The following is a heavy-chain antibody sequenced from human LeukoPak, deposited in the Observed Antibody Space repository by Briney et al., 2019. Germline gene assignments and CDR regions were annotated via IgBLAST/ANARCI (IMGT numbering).Heavy chain of an antibody. Sequence: SETLSLTCTVSGGSISNSSYYWGWIRQPPGKGLEWIGSIYYSGSTYYNPSLKSRVTISVDTSKSQFSLKLRSVTAADTAVYYCARHVRNDLLTGYHYPYCFDYWGQGTLVTVSS. CDR1: GGSISNSSYY. J-gene: IGHJ4*02. CDR3: ARHVRNDLLTGYHYPYCFDY. CDR2: IYYSGST. D-gene: IGHD3-9*01. V-gene: IGHV4-39*01.